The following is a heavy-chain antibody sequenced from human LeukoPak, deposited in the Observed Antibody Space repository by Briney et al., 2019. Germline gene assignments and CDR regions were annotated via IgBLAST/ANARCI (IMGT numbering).Heavy chain of an antibody. D-gene: IGHD2-21*01. CDR1: GFSFSTYG. V-gene: IGHV3-30*18. CDR2: ISYDGSDK. J-gene: IGHJ6*02. Sequence: PGGSLRLSCAASGFSFSTYGMNWVRQAPGKGLEWVAVISYDGSDKYYTDSVKGRFTISRDNSKNTLYLQMNSLRVEDTAVYYCAKRDGYHNGMDVWGQGTTVTVSS. CDR3: AKRDGYHNGMDV.